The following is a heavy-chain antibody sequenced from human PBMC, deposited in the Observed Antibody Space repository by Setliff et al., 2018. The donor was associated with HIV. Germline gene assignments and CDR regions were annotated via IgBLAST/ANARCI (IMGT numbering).Heavy chain of an antibody. Sequence: PSETRSLTCAVYGGSFSGYYWSWIRQPPGKGLEWIGEINHSGSTNYNPSLKSRVTISVDTSKNQFSLKLSSVTAADTAVYYCARLSRIAAVYFHHWGQGTLVTSPQ. CDR3: ARLSRIAAVYFHH. J-gene: IGHJ1*01. D-gene: IGHD6-25*01. CDR1: GGSFSGYY. V-gene: IGHV4-34*01. CDR2: INHSGST.